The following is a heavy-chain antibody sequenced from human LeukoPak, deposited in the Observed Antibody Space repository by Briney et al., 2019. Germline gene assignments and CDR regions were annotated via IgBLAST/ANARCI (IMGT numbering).Heavy chain of an antibody. CDR3: ARGPIDYYYESSGYDY. V-gene: IGHV3-21*01. CDR2: ISSSSSYI. CDR1: GFTFSSYS. Sequence: PGGSLRLSCAASGFTFSSYSMNWVRQAPGKGLEWVSSISSSSSYIYYADSVKGRFTISRDNAKNSLYLQMNSLRAEDTAVYYCARGPIDYYYESSGYDYWGQGTLVTVSS. J-gene: IGHJ4*02. D-gene: IGHD3-22*01.